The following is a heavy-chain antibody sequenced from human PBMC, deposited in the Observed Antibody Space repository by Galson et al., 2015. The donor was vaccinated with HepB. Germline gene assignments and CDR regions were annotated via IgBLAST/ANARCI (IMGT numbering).Heavy chain of an antibody. CDR1: RGSINNRY. V-gene: IGHV4-4*07. D-gene: IGHD5/OR15-5a*01. Sequence: ETLSLTCTVSRGSINNRYWSWIRQSAGKGLEWLGRIYSNGGTNYNPSLKSRVTMSVDTSNNQSSLNAISVTAADTAVYYCARDRCLGKNCAAEKYGWDVWAQGTTVTVSS. CDR3: ARDRCLGKNCAAEKYGWDV. J-gene: IGHJ6*02. CDR2: IYSNGGT.